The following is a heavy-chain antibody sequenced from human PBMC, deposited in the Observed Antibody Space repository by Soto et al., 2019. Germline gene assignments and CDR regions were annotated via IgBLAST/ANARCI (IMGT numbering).Heavy chain of an antibody. CDR2: MNPNSGNT. J-gene: IGHJ2*01. Sequence: ASVKVSCKASGYTFTSYDINWVRQATGQGLEWMGWMNPNSGNTGYAQKFQGRVTMTRNTSISTAYMELSSLGSEDTAVYYCARRGIAAAGYYYYYYFDLWSRGTLVTVSS. CDR3: ARRGIAAAGYYYYYYFDL. CDR1: GYTFTSYD. D-gene: IGHD6-13*01. V-gene: IGHV1-8*01.